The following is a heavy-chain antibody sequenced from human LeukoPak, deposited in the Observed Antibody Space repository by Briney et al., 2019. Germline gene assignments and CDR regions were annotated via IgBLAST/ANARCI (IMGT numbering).Heavy chain of an antibody. CDR2: IYSGGST. D-gene: IGHD1-26*01. CDR1: GFTVSSNY. J-gene: IGHJ4*02. Sequence: GGSLRLSCAASGFTVSSNYMSWVRQAPGKGLEWVSVIYSGGSTYYADSVKGRFTISRDNSKNTLFLQMTSLRAEDTALYYCAKDREKPSQFDYWGQGTPVIVAS. CDR3: AKDREKPSQFDY. V-gene: IGHV3-66*01.